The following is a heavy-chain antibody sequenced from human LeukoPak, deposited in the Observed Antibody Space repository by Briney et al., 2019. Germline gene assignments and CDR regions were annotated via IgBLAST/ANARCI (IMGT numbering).Heavy chain of an antibody. CDR1: GGSISSYY. D-gene: IGHD2-15*01. CDR3: ARGSGSGNWYFDL. V-gene: IGHV4-59*01. CDR2: IYYDGST. Sequence: SETLSLTCTVSGGSISSYYWSWIRQPPGKGLEWIGYIYYDGSTNYNPSLKSRVSISVDTSKNQFSLKLSSVTAADTAVHYCARGSGSGNWYFDLWGRGTLVTVSS. J-gene: IGHJ2*01.